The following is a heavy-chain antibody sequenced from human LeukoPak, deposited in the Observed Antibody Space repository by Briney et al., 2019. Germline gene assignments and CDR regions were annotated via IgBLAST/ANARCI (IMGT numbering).Heavy chain of an antibody. Sequence: GASVKVSCKASGYTFTAYYMHWVRQAPGQGLEWMGWINPNSGGTNYAQKFQGRVTMTRDTSISTAYMELSRLRSDDTAVYYCARDQNDFWSGYYYDYWGQGTLVTVSS. V-gene: IGHV1-2*02. CDR3: ARDQNDFWSGYYYDY. J-gene: IGHJ4*02. CDR2: INPNSGGT. CDR1: GYTFTAYY. D-gene: IGHD3-3*01.